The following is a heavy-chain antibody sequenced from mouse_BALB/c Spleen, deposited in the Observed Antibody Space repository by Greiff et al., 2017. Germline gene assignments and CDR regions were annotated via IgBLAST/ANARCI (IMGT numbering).Heavy chain of an antibody. D-gene: IGHD2-3*01. CDR3: VRDRNDGTFYFDY. V-gene: IGHV2-9-2*01. CDR2: IWTGGGT. CDR1: GFSLTRYD. J-gene: IGHJ2*01. Sequence: QVQLKESGPGLVAPSQSLSITCTVSGFSLTRYDINWIRQPPGKGLEWLGVIWTGGGTNYNSAFMSRLSISKDNSKSQVFLKMNSLQTDDTAIYYCVRDRNDGTFYFDYWGQGTTLTVSS.